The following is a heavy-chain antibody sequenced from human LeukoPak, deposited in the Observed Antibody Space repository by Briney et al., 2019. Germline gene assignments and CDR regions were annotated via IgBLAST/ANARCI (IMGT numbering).Heavy chain of an antibody. J-gene: IGHJ4*02. CDR3: ARGGVGATPYDFDY. CDR1: GYSNSNDYY. Sequence: SETLSLTCTVSGYSNSNDYYWGWIRQPPGKGLEWIGSMYHSGSAHYNPSLKSRVTISVDTSKNQFTLNLSSVTAADTAVYYCARGGVGATPYDFDYWGQGTLVTVSS. V-gene: IGHV4-38-2*02. CDR2: MYHSGSA. D-gene: IGHD1-26*01.